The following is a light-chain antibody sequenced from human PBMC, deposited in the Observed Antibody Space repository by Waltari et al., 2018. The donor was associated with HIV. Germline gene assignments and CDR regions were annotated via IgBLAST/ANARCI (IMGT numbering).Light chain of an antibody. CDR1: SSDVGAHKF. J-gene: IGLJ1*01. CDR3: TSYTTSITYV. V-gene: IGLV2-14*01. CDR2: EVS. Sequence: QSALTQPASVSGSPGQSITISCTGTSSDVGAHKFVSWYQQHPGKAPKLIIYEVSNLPSEVSNRFSATKCGNTAYVTISERQAEDEADYYCTSYTTSITYVFGTGTKVTVL.